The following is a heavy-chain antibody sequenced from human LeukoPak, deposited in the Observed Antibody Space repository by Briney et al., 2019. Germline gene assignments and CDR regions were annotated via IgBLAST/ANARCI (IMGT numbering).Heavy chain of an antibody. V-gene: IGHV3-64D*06. J-gene: IGHJ6*02. CDR3: VNLGQWLVPDYYYGVDV. CDR1: GFTSSIYA. D-gene: IGHD6-19*01. CDR2: ISDNGGST. Sequence: GGSLRLSCSASGFTSSIYAMHWVRQAPGKGLEYVSGISDNGGSTYYADSVKGRFTISRDNSKNTLYLQMSSLTPEDTARYYCVNLGQWLVPDYYYGVDVWGQGTTVTVSS.